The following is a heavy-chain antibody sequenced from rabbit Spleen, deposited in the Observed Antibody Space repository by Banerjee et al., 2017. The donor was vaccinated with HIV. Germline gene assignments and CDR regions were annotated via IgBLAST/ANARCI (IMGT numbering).Heavy chain of an antibody. CDR1: GFDFSNDA. CDR2: IYNGDGST. D-gene: IGHD4-1*01. Sequence: EESGGDLVQPEGSLTLTCKASGFDFSNDAMCWVRQVPGKGPEWAACIYNGDGSTYYASWVNGRFTISKTSSTTVTLQMTSLTAADTATYFCARDLDGVIGWNFGWWGPGTLVTVS. CDR3: ARDLDGVIGWNFGW. V-gene: IGHV1S47*01. J-gene: IGHJ6*01.